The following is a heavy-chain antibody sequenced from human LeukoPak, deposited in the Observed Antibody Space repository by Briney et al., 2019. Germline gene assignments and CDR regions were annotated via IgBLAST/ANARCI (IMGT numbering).Heavy chain of an antibody. CDR1: GGSISSTHW. Sequence: SETLSLTCAVSGGSISSTHWWNWVRQPPGKGLEWIGEINHSGSTNYSPSLKSRVTISVDTSKNHFSLRLSSVTAADTAVYYCARGRYDVAVPAAVGRLFDYWGQGTLVTVSS. CDR3: ARGRYDVAVPAAVGRLFDY. D-gene: IGHD2-2*01. V-gene: IGHV4-4*02. J-gene: IGHJ4*02. CDR2: INHSGST.